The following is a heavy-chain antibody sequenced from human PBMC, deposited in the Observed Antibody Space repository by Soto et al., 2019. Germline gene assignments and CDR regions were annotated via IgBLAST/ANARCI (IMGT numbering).Heavy chain of an antibody. CDR1: GYTFTSYA. CDR2: INAGNGNT. V-gene: IGHV1-3*01. CDR3: AREYDYGDYPLDY. J-gene: IGHJ4*02. Sequence: QVQLVQSGAEVKKPGASVKVSCKASGYTFTSYAMHWVRQAPGQRLEWMGWINAGNGNTKYSQKFQGRVTITRDTSASTAYMELSSLRSEDTAVYYCAREYDYGDYPLDYWGQGTLVTVSS. D-gene: IGHD4-17*01.